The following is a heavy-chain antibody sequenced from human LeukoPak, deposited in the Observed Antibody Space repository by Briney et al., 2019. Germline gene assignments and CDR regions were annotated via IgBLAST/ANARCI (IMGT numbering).Heavy chain of an antibody. Sequence: SQTLSLTCAISGDSVSSNSVTWNWIRQSPSRGLEWLGRTYYRSTLYNDYAVSVRGRITVNPDTSKTQFSLHLNSVTPEDTAVYYCARRLTQYDCFDPWGQGILVTVSS. D-gene: IGHD2-2*01. CDR1: GDSVSSNSVT. V-gene: IGHV6-1*01. CDR2: TYYRSTLYN. CDR3: ARRLTQYDCFDP. J-gene: IGHJ5*02.